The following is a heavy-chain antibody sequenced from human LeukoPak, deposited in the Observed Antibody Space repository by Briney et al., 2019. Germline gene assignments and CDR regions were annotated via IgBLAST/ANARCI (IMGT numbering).Heavy chain of an antibody. V-gene: IGHV1-18*01. CDR1: GYTFATYG. CDR3: ANVAGDRMDY. CDR2: ISSNTGKT. Sequence: GASVKVSCKASGYTFATYGFCWVRQAAGHGVAWMGWISSNTGKTDYAQKCQGRVTLTTDTSTSTAYRELRTLRPDDAALYYCANVAGDRMDYWGQGTLVTVSS. D-gene: IGHD6-13*01. J-gene: IGHJ4*02.